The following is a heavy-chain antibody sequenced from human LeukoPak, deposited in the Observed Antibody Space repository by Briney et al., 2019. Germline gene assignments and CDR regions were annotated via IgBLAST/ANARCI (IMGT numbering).Heavy chain of an antibody. CDR3: AITYYYDSSGYPVD. CDR2: INSNGSST. D-gene: IGHD3-22*01. V-gene: IGHV3-74*01. Sequence: PGGXXRLSCAASGFTFSSYWMHWVRQAPGKGLVWVSRINSNGSSTIYADSVKGRFTISRDNAKNTLYLQMNSLRAEDTAVYYCAITYYYDSSGYPVDWGQGTLVTVSS. J-gene: IGHJ4*02. CDR1: GFTFSSYW.